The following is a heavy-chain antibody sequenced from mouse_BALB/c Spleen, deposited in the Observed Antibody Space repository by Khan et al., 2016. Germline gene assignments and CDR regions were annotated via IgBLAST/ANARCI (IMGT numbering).Heavy chain of an antibody. CDR2: INPSTGYT. Sequence: QVQLQQSGAELAKPGASVKMSCKASGYTFTSYWMHWVKQRPGQGLEWIGYINPSTGYTEYNQKFKDKATLTADKSSSTAYMQLSSLTSEDCAVYYCAYYGNYYWGQGTTLTVSS. CDR1: GYTFTSYW. V-gene: IGHV1-7*01. D-gene: IGHD2-1*01. J-gene: IGHJ2*01. CDR3: AYYGNYY.